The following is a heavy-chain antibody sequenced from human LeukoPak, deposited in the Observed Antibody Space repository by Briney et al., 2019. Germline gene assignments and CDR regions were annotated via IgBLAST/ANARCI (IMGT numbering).Heavy chain of an antibody. CDR3: ARTRGLDAFDI. CDR2: IYYNGDT. J-gene: IGHJ3*02. CDR1: GDSIRSVYY. Sequence: SETLSLTCAVSGDSIRSVYYWGWIRQPPGRGLDWIASIYYNGDTYYKPSLKSRVTISLDTYKNVFSLKLTSVTAADTAVYFCARTRGLDAFDIWGQGTVVTVSS. V-gene: IGHV4-38-2*01.